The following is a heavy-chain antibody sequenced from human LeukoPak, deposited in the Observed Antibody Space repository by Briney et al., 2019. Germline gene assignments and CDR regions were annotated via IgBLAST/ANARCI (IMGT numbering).Heavy chain of an antibody. Sequence: PGGSLRLSCAASGCTFSSYLMHWVRQAPGKGLVGVSHIKSDGSSTSYADSVKGRFTISRDNAKNTLYLQMNSLRAEDTAVYYCARDRGYGFDYWGQGTLVTVSS. D-gene: IGHD5-18*01. CDR2: IKSDGSST. CDR1: GCTFSSYL. V-gene: IGHV3-74*01. CDR3: ARDRGYGFDY. J-gene: IGHJ4*02.